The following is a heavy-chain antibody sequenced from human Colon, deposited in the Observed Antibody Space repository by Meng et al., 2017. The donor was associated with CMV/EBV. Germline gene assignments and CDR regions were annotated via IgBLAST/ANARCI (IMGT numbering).Heavy chain of an antibody. CDR2: ISAHNGNA. J-gene: IGHJ5*02. Sequence: ASVKVSCKASGYSFNTYDITWVRQAPGQGLEWVGWISAHNGNAEYAQKFQDRVTMTTDTSTTTVYMELRSLRSDDTAMYYCARFRRMTMIPGSQYNYFDPWGQGTLVTVSS. CDR1: GYSFNTYD. D-gene: IGHD3-22*01. V-gene: IGHV1-18*04. CDR3: ARFRRMTMIPGSQYNYFDP.